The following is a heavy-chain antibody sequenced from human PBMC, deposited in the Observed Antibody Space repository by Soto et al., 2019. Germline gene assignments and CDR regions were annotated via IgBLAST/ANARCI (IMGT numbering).Heavy chain of an antibody. CDR1: GYSSTCYL. Sequence: GAFKMISSTCCGYSSTCYLICWLRQMPGKGLEWRGKINPSSSDTNYSPSSQGHVTISADKSISTAYLQWSSLKASDSAMYDCARHQGRVVYYGMDVWGQGTTVTVSS. CDR2: INPSSSDT. D-gene: IGHD3-10*01. V-gene: IGHV5-10-1*01. J-gene: IGHJ6*01. CDR3: ARHQGRVVYYGMDV.